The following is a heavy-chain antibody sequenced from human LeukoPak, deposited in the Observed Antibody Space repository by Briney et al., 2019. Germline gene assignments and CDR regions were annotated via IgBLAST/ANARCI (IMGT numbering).Heavy chain of an antibody. Sequence: GGSLSLSCTPSGFTFSPYSMSWVSQSPGKRLEWVSAIIDDTPYYAHSVKGRFTVSRDNSRDTLYLQLNSLRAEDTAIYYCAKEHDLWHEEGNWFDTWGQGVLVTVSS. CDR2: IIDDTP. D-gene: IGHD3-3*01. V-gene: IGHV3-23*01. CDR3: AKEHDLWHEEGNWFDT. J-gene: IGHJ5*02. CDR1: GFTFSPYS.